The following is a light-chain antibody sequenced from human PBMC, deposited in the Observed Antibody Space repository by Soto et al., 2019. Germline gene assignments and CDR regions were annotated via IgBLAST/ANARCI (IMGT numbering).Light chain of an antibody. CDR1: SGDVGGYIY. V-gene: IGLV2-14*01. J-gene: IGLJ1*01. Sequence: QSVLAQPASVSGSPGQSITISCTGTSGDVGGYIYVSWYQQHPGKAPKLMIYEVSYRPSGVSNRFSGSKSGNTASLTISRLQAEDEADYYCSSYTSGTTPLVFGTGTKVTVL. CDR3: SSYTSGTTPLV. CDR2: EVS.